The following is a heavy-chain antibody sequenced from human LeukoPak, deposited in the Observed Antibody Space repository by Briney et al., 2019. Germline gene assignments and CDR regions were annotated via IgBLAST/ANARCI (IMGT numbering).Heavy chain of an antibody. CDR3: ARDHSSSWYYYMDV. V-gene: IGHV3-21*01. CDR2: ISSSSSYI. Sequence: GGSLRLSCAASGFTFSNYRMNWVRQAPGKGLEWVSSISSSSSYIYYADSVKGRFTISRDNAKNSLYLQMNSLRAEDTAVYYCARDHSSSWYYYMDVWGKGTTVTVSS. J-gene: IGHJ6*03. D-gene: IGHD6-13*01. CDR1: GFTFSNYR.